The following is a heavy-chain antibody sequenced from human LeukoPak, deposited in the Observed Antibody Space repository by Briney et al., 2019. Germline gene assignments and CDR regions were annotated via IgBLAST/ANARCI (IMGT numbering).Heavy chain of an antibody. CDR1: VYTFTSYD. J-gene: IGHJ6*03. CDR2: MNPNSGNT. V-gene: IGHV1-8*01. D-gene: IGHD1-26*01. Sequence: ASVKVSSKASVYTFTSYDINWVRQATGQGLEWMGWMNPNSGNTGYAQKFQGRVTMTRNTSISTAYMELSSLRSEDTAVYYCARGPYSGSYYYYYMDVWGKGTTVTVSS. CDR3: ARGPYSGSYYYYYMDV.